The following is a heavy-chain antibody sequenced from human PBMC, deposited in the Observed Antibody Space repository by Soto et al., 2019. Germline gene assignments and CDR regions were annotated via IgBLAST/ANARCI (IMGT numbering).Heavy chain of an antibody. D-gene: IGHD4-17*01. CDR1: GSTFSSYE. CDR3: ARNKGDYEVY. CDR2: ISEGGGTI. V-gene: IGHV3-48*03. J-gene: IGHJ4*02. Sequence: LRLSCVASGSTFSSYEMNWVRQAPGKGLEWVSYISEGGGTIHYAGSVKGRFTISRNNAKNSLYLQMNSLRAEDTATYYCARNKGDYEVYWGQGTLVTVSS.